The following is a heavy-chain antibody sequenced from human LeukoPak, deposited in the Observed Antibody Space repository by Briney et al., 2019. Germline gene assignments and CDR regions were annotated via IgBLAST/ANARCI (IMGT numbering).Heavy chain of an antibody. CDR3: AKDTGGTVAGTGDY. CDR2: INTDGSST. CDR1: GFTFSSYW. D-gene: IGHD6-19*01. Sequence: GGSLRLSCAASGFTFSSYWMHWVRQAPGKGLVWVSRINTDGSSTSYADSVKGRFTISRDNAKNSLYLQMNSLRAEDTALYYCAKDTGGTVAGTGDYWGQGTLVTVSS. J-gene: IGHJ4*02. V-gene: IGHV3-74*01.